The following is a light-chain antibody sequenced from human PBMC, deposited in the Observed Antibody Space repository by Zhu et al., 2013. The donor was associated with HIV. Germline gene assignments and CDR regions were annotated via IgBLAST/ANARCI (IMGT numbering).Light chain of an antibody. Sequence: DIQMTQSPSSLSASLGDRVTITCRASQTINTYLNWYRQKPGKAPKLLIYTASNVPTGVPSRFSGSGPGTDFTLTISGLQPDDFATYYCQQSYITPYTFGQGTKLEIK. CDR1: QTINTY. CDR3: QQSYITPYT. J-gene: IGKJ2*01. CDR2: TAS. V-gene: IGKV1-39*01.